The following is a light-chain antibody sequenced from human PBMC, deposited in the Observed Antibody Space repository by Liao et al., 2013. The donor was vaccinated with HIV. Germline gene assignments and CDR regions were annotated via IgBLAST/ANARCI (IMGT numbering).Light chain of an antibody. Sequence: SYELTQPPSVSVSPGQTASITCSGDKLGHKYACWYQQKPGQSPVLVIYQNTKRPSGIPERFSGSSSGNTATLTISGTQAMDEADYYCQAWDSNTYVFGTGTKVTVL. CDR2: QNT. V-gene: IGLV3-1*01. J-gene: IGLJ1*01. CDR1: KLGHKY. CDR3: QAWDSNTYV.